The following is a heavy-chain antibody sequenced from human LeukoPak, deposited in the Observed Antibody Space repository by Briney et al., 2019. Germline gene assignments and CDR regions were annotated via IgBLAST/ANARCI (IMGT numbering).Heavy chain of an antibody. D-gene: IGHD1-26*01. CDR2: IYTSGST. J-gene: IGHJ4*02. Sequence: SETLFLTCTDSGGSISSGSYYWSWIRQPAGKGLEWIGRIYTSGSTNYNPSLKSRVTISVDTSKNQFSLKLSSVTAADTAVYYCARAGAKENYFDYWGQGTLVTVSS. CDR3: ARAGAKENYFDY. V-gene: IGHV4-61*02. CDR1: GGSISSGSYY.